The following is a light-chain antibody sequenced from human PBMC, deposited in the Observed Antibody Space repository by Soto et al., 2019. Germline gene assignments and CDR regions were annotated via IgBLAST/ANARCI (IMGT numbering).Light chain of an antibody. V-gene: IGKV1-39*01. CDR3: QQSSNSPMYT. Sequence: DIQLTQSPSSLSASVGDRVTITCRASQSIAFYVNWFQQKPGRAPRLLIYAASSLQSGVPSRFSGSGSGTDSTLTINSLQPQDSATYFCQQSSNSPMYTFGQGTK. J-gene: IGKJ2*01. CDR1: QSIAFY. CDR2: AAS.